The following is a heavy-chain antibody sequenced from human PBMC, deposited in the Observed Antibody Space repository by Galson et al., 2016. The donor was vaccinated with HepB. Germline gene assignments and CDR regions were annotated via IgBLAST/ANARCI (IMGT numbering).Heavy chain of an antibody. V-gene: IGHV3-7*01. CDR3: SIRLDF. Sequence: SLRLSCAVSGFTFSSDWMDWVRQAPGKGLEWVANINQDGSVKHYVDSVKGRFTVSRDNSKNSLYLQMNSLRAADTAVYYCSIRLDFWGQGTLVTVSS. CDR1: GFTFSSDW. J-gene: IGHJ4*02. D-gene: IGHD5-24*01. CDR2: INQDGSVK.